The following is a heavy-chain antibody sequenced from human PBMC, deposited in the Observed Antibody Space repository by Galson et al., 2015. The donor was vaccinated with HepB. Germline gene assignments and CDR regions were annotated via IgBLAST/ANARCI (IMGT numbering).Heavy chain of an antibody. Sequence: SVKVSCKAFGYPFISYPLHWVRQAPGQGLEWMGIITPSGGSTDYAQKFQGRVTMTGDTSTSTVHMELSSLTSEDTAVYFCASDNWNYDRAFDIWGQGTMVTVSS. CDR2: ITPSGGST. J-gene: IGHJ3*02. CDR1: GYPFISYP. V-gene: IGHV1-46*01. D-gene: IGHD1-7*01. CDR3: ASDNWNYDRAFDI.